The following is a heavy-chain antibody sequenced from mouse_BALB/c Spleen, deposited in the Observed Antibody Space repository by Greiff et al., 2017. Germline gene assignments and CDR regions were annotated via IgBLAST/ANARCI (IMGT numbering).Heavy chain of an antibody. Sequence: VNVVESGPGLVAPSQSLSITCTVSGFSLTSYGVHWVRQPPGKGLEWLGVIWAGGSTNYNSALMSRLSISKDNSKSQVFLKMNSLQTDDTAMYYCARDYRYDERFAYWGQGTLVTVSA. CDR2: IWAGGST. V-gene: IGHV2-9*02. CDR3: ARDYRYDERFAY. D-gene: IGHD2-14*01. J-gene: IGHJ3*01. CDR1: GFSLTSYG.